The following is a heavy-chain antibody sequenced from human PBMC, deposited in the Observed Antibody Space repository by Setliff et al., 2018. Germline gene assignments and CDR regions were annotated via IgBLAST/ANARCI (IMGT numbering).Heavy chain of an antibody. CDR3: ARRATYYNFWSGYYDY. V-gene: IGHV4-39*07. CDR1: GGSISSSSYY. J-gene: IGHJ4*02. CDR2: IYYSGST. Sequence: LSLTCTVSGGSISSSSYYWGWIRQPPGKGLEWIGSIYYSGSTYYNPSLKSRVTISVDTSKNQFSLKLSSVIAADTAVYYCARRATYYNFWSGYYDYWGQGTLVTVSS. D-gene: IGHD3-3*01.